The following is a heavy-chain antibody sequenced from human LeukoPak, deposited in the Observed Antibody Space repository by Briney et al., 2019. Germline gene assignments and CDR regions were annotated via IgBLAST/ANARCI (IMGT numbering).Heavy chain of an antibody. Sequence: ASVNVSSTASGYNFISYYTHWERQAPGQGLEWMGIINPSGGTTSYAQKFQGRVTMTRDTSTSTVYMELSSLRSEDTAVYYCARDPIAEAGRGTTHWGQGTLVTVSS. CDR2: INPSGGTT. CDR3: ARDPIAEAGRGTTH. D-gene: IGHD6-19*01. J-gene: IGHJ4*02. CDR1: GYNFISYY. V-gene: IGHV1-46*01.